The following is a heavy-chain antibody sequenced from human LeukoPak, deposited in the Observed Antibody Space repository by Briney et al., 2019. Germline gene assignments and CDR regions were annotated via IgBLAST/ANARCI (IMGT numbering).Heavy chain of an antibody. Sequence: PGRSLRLSCAASGFNFDDSAMHWVRQAPGKGLEWVSGINWNGASIDYADSVKGRFTISRDNAKNSLYLQMNSLRAEDTGLYYCAKTNSGRYSAPFDYWGQGTLVTVSS. CDR1: GFNFDDSA. CDR3: AKTNSGRYSAPFDY. D-gene: IGHD1-26*01. CDR2: INWNGASI. V-gene: IGHV3-9*01. J-gene: IGHJ4*02.